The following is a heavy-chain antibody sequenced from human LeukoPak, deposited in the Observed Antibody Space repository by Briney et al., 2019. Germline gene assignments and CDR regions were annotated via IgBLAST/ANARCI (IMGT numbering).Heavy chain of an antibody. CDR2: IYYSGST. CDR1: GGPISSSSYY. CDR3: ASLGTVTTFWFDP. V-gene: IGHV4-39*01. D-gene: IGHD4-17*01. J-gene: IGHJ5*02. Sequence: SETLSLTCTVSGGPISSSSYYWGWIRQPPGKGLEWIGSIYYSGSTYYNPSLKSRVTISVDTSKNQFSLKLSSVTAADTAVYYCASLGTVTTFWFDPWGQGTLVTVSS.